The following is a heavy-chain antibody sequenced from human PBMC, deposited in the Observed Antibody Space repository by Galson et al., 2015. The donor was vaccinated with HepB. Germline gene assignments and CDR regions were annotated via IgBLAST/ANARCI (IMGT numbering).Heavy chain of an antibody. J-gene: IGHJ4*02. Sequence: SLRLSCAASGFTVSSNYMVWVRQTPGKGLEWVSLIYSGGGTYYADSVKGRFTISRDNSKNTVYLQMDSLSAEGTAVYYCARGGYSGYDFEYWGQGTLVTVSS. V-gene: IGHV3-53*01. CDR3: ARGGYSGYDFEY. D-gene: IGHD5-12*01. CDR1: GFTVSSNY. CDR2: IYSGGGT.